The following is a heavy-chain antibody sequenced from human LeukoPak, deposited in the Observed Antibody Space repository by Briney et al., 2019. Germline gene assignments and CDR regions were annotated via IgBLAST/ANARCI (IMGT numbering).Heavy chain of an antibody. CDR1: GFTFSSYW. D-gene: IGHD6-13*01. CDR2: INSDGSST. V-gene: IGHV3-74*01. J-gene: IGHJ4*02. Sequence: GGSLRLSCAASGFTFSSYWMHWVRQAPGKGLVWVSRINSDGSSTSYADSVKGRFTISRDNAKNTLYLQMNNLRAEDTAVYYCAKVSRQQLVFDYWGQGTLVTVSS. CDR3: AKVSRQQLVFDY.